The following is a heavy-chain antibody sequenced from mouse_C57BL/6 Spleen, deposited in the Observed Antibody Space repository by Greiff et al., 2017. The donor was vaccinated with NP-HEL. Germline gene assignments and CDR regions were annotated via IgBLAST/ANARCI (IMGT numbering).Heavy chain of an antibody. CDR1: GYTFTSYW. Sequence: QFQLQQPGAELVKPGASVKLSCKASGYTFTSYWMHWVKQRPGQGLEWIGMIHPNSGSTNYNEKFKSKATLTVDKSSSTAYMQLSSLTSEDSAVYYCARKLIYYGYDEGYFDYWGQGTTLTVSS. J-gene: IGHJ2*01. CDR3: ARKLIYYGYDEGYFDY. CDR2: IHPNSGST. D-gene: IGHD2-2*01. V-gene: IGHV1-64*01.